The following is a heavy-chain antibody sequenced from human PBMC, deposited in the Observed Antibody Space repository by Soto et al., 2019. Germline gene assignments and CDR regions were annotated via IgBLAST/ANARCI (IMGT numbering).Heavy chain of an antibody. V-gene: IGHV3-23*01. CDR1: GFTFGNHA. J-gene: IGHJ4*02. CDR2: IAASGATT. D-gene: IGHD6-19*01. CDR3: AKDRGGSGWRFDY. Sequence: PVGSLRLSCAASGFTFGNHAMSWVRQAPGKGLEWVSAIAASGATTYYADSVKGRLTVSRDNSKNTLYLQMNSLRAEDTAVYYCAKDRGGSGWRFDYWGQGTLVTVSS.